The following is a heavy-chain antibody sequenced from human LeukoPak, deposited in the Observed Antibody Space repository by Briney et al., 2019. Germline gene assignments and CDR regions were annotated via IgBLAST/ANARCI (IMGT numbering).Heavy chain of an antibody. CDR1: GFTFNSSW. Sequence: PGGSLRLSCAASGFTFNSSWMHWVRQVPGKGLVWVSRLNSDGSSINYADSVKGRFTISRDNAENTLYLQMNSLRVEDTAVYYCARGVAGTLDYWGQGTLVTVSS. V-gene: IGHV3-74*01. CDR3: ARGVAGTLDY. J-gene: IGHJ4*02. CDR2: LNSDGSSI. D-gene: IGHD6-19*01.